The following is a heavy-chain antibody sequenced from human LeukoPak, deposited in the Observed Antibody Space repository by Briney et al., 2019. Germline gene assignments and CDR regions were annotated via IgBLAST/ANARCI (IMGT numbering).Heavy chain of an antibody. Sequence: GGSLRLSCAASGFTFSSYWMSWVRQAPGKGLEWVANIRQDGSEKYYVDSVKGRFTISRDNAKNSLYLQMNSLRAEDTAVYYCARDGALYYYYGMDVWGQGTTVTVSS. CDR1: GFTFSSYW. CDR2: IRQDGSEK. D-gene: IGHD3-16*01. J-gene: IGHJ6*02. CDR3: ARDGALYYYYGMDV. V-gene: IGHV3-7*01.